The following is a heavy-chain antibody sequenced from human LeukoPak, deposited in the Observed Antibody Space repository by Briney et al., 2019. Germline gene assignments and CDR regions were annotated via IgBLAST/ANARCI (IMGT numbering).Heavy chain of an antibody. V-gene: IGHV3-49*03. CDR2: IRSKAYGGTT. J-gene: IGHJ4*02. Sequence: GGSLRLSCTASGFTFGDYAMSWFRQAPGKGLEWVGSIRSKAYGGTTEYAASVKGRFTISRDDSKSIAYLQMNSLKTEDTAVYYCTRFWSGYSFDYWGQGTLVTVSS. D-gene: IGHD3-3*01. CDR1: GFTFGDYA. CDR3: TRFWSGYSFDY.